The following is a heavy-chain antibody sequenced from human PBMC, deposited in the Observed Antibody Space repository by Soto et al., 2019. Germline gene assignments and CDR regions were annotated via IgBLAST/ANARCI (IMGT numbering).Heavy chain of an antibody. CDR1: GFIFSSYG. J-gene: IGHJ6*02. CDR3: AIDMWATYYGTSGGIDV. D-gene: IGHD4-17*01. CDR2: IWSDGRNK. Sequence: QVQLVESGGGVVQPGRSLRLSCAAYGFIFSSYGMHWVRQTQGKGLEWVAVIWSDGRNKYYADYVKGRFSISRDNSNNTMYLQMNSLGAEDTAVYSCAIDMWATYYGTSGGIDVWGQGTTVTVSS. V-gene: IGHV3-33*01.